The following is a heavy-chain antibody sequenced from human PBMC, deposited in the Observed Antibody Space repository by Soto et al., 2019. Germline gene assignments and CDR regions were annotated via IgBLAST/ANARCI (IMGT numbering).Heavy chain of an antibody. CDR2: ISGSGGTT. CDR1: GFTFSNYA. D-gene: IGHD6-19*01. V-gene: IGHV3-23*01. CDR3: AKDRQQWLTVFDY. Sequence: EVPLLESGGGLVQPGESLRLSCVASGFTFSNYAMSWVRQAPGKGLEWVSGISGSGGTTYYADSVKGRFTISRDNSKNTLFLQMNSLRAEDTALYYCAKDRQQWLTVFDYWGQGALVTVSS. J-gene: IGHJ4*02.